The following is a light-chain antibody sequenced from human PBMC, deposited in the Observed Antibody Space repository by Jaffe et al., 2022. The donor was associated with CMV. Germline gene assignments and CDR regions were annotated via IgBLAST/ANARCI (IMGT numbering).Light chain of an antibody. V-gene: IGLV2-14*03. CDR2: DVA. Sequence: QSALTQPASVSGSPGQSVTISCTGSSSDVGAYDYVSWYQHLPGKAPKLMIYDVANRPSGVSNRFSGSKSANTASLTISGLQAEDEADYYCSSYTSSSTPYVFGTGTKVTVL. CDR1: SSDVGAYDY. CDR3: SSYTSSSTPYV. J-gene: IGLJ1*01.